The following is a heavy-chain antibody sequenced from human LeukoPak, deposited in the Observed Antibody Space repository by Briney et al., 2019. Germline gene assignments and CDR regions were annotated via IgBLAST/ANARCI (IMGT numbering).Heavy chain of an antibody. D-gene: IGHD2-2*01. CDR2: IYYSGST. CDR1: GGSISSYY. Sequence: PSETLSLTCTVSGGSISSYYWSWIRQPPGKGLEWIGYIYYSGSTNYNPSLKSRVTISVDTSKNQFSLKLSSVTAADTAVYYCARATSVPAARYWFDPWGQGTLVTVSS. J-gene: IGHJ5*02. CDR3: ARATSVPAARYWFDP. V-gene: IGHV4-59*01.